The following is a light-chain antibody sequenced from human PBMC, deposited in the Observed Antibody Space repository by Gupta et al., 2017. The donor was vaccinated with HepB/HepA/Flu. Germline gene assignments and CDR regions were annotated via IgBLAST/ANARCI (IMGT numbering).Light chain of an antibody. CDR3: QQANSFPPT. J-gene: IGKJ1*01. V-gene: IGKV1-12*01. Sequence: DIQMTQSPSSVSASVGDRVTITCRASQHISSWLAWYQQKPGKAPHLLIYAASSVQSGVPSRFSGSGPGTDFTLTISSLQPEDSATYYCQQANSFPPTFGQGTKVEIK. CDR1: QHISSW. CDR2: AAS.